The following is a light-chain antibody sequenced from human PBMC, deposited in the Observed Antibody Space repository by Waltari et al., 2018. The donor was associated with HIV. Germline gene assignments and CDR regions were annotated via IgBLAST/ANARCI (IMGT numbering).Light chain of an antibody. Sequence: SAVTQPASVSGLPGQSITISCPGDDSDFGLYNFVSWYQQHPGKLPRLILYDVDCRASGISARVSGSKSGHTASLSISGLRAEDEADYYCASFTGDNSLLFGGGTKVTVL. V-gene: IGLV2-14*03. J-gene: IGLJ3*02. CDR3: ASFTGDNSLL. CDR1: DSDFGLYNF. CDR2: DVD.